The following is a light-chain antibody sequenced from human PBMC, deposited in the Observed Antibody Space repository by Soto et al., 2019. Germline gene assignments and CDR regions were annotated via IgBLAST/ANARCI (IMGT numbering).Light chain of an antibody. V-gene: IGLV2-14*01. CDR2: DVS. Sequence: QSALTQHASVSGSPGQSITISCTGTSSDVGGYNYVSWYQQHPGKAPKLMIYDVSNRPSGVSNRFSGSKSGNTASLTISGLQAEDEADYYCSSYTSSSPVVFGEGTKLTVL. CDR3: SSYTSSSPVV. J-gene: IGLJ2*01. CDR1: SSDVGGYNY.